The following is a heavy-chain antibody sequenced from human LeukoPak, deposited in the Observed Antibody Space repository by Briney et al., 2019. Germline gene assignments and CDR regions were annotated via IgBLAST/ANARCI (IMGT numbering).Heavy chain of an antibody. CDR2: INPNSGGT. Sequence: ASVKVSCKASGYTFTGYYMHWVRQAPGQGLEWMGWINPNSGGTNYAQKFQGRVTMTRDTSISTAYMELSRLRSDDTAVYYCARVKYDILTGYYWDGWFDPWGQGTLVTVSS. CDR3: ARVKYDILTGYYWDGWFDP. CDR1: GYTFTGYY. J-gene: IGHJ5*02. D-gene: IGHD3-9*01. V-gene: IGHV1-2*02.